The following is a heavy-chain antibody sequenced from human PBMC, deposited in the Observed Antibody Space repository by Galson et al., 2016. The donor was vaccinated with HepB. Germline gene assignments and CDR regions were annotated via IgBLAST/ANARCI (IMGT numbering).Heavy chain of an antibody. V-gene: IGHV3-30*18. D-gene: IGHD2-15*01. Sequence: SLRLSCAASGFTFSSYGMHWVRQAPGKGLEWVAVISNDGSNKYYADSVKGRFSISRDNPKHTLYLQMNSLRGDDTAVYYCAKDSARYCSGGSCPEVGCDYFDYWGQGTLVTVSS. CDR3: AKDSARYCSGGSCPEVGCDYFDY. J-gene: IGHJ4*02. CDR2: ISNDGSNK. CDR1: GFTFSSYG.